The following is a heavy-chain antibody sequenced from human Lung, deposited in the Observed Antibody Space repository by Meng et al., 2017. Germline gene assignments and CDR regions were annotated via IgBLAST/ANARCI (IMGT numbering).Heavy chain of an antibody. CDR3: ARGQKGYFDL. J-gene: IGHJ2*01. CDR2: IYNSGST. Sequence: QVRPRGPGPGLLNPSQTLSLPCTVSGGSISSSNYYWSWIRQPPGKGLEWSGHIYNSGSTYYNPSLKSRITISVDTSKNQFSLKLSSVTAADTAVYYCARGQKGYFDLWGRGTLVTVSS. V-gene: IGHV4-30-4*01. CDR1: GGSISSSNYY.